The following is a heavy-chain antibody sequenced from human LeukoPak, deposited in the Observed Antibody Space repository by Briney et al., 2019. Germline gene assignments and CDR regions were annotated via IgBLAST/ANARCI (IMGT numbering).Heavy chain of an antibody. V-gene: IGHV4-4*09. Sequence: SETLSLTCSVSGGSVNSYYWSWIRQPPGKGLEWIGYIYTTGRTNYNPSLKSRVTISVDTSKNQLPLKLNSVTAADTAVYYCSRREDSGTSGYYGLWGQGTLVTVSS. CDR2: IYTTGRT. D-gene: IGHD3-22*01. J-gene: IGHJ4*02. CDR1: GGSVNSYY. CDR3: SRREDSGTSGYYGL.